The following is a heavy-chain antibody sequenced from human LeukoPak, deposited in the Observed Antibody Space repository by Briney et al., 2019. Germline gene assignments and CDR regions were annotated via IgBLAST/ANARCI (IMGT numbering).Heavy chain of an antibody. CDR3: ARVGPYSSPPWYYFDY. CDR2: NSGSGGST. J-gene: IGHJ4*02. V-gene: IGHV3-23*01. Sequence: GGSLRLSCAAPGFTFSSYAMSWVRQAPGKGLEWVSANSGSGGSTYYADSVKGRFTISRDNSKNTVYLQMNSLRSDDTAVYYCARVGPYSSPPWYYFDYWGQGTLVTVSS. CDR1: GFTFSSYA. D-gene: IGHD6-13*01.